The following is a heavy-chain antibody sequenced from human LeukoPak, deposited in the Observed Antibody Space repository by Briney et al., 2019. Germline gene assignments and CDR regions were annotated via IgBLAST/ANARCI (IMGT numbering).Heavy chain of an antibody. V-gene: IGHV1-69*01. Sequence: SVRVSCKASGGTFSSYAISWVRQAPGQGLEWMGGIIPIFGTANYAQKFQGRVTITADESTSTAYMELSSLRSEDTAVYYCARAVTEGYTLYYYGMDVWGQGTTVTVSS. J-gene: IGHJ6*02. CDR3: ARAVTEGYTLYYYGMDV. CDR2: IIPIFGTA. D-gene: IGHD4-17*01. CDR1: GGTFSSYA.